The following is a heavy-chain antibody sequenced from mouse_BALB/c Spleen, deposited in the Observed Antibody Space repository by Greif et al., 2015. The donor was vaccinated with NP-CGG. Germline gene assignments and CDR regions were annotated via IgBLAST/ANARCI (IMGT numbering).Heavy chain of an antibody. J-gene: IGHJ4*01. V-gene: IGHV1S81*02. CDR2: INPSNGGT. Sequence: VKLMESGAELVKPGASVKLSCKASGYTFTSYYMYWVKQRPGQGLEWIGEINPSNGGTNFNEKFKSKATLTVDKSSSTAYMQLSSLTSEDSAVYYCTRSGYDYYAMDYWGQGTSVTVSS. CDR3: TRSGYDYYAMDY. D-gene: IGHD3-1*01. CDR1: GYTFTSYY.